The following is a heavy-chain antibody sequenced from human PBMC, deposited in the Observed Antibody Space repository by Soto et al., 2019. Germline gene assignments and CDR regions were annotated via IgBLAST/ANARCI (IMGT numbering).Heavy chain of an antibody. CDR3: TRHHPHHYDSSGYFDY. J-gene: IGHJ4*02. D-gene: IGHD3-22*01. CDR2: IFYTGRT. V-gene: IGHV4-39*01. CDR1: DGSISTSSDY. Sequence: SETLSLTCTVSDGSISTSSDYWGWIRQSPGKGLEWIGTIFYTGRTYYNPSLESRVTLSVDTSKNQFSLHLTSVTAADTAVYYCTRHHPHHYDSSGYFDYWGQGTLVTVSS.